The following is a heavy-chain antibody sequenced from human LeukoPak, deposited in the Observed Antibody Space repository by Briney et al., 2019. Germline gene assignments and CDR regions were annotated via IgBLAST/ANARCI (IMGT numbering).Heavy chain of an antibody. CDR3: ARDASPYCSGGSCYPNWFDP. V-gene: IGHV1-18*01. D-gene: IGHD2-15*01. J-gene: IGHJ5*02. CDR1: GYTFTSYG. Sequence: GASVKVSCKASGYTFTSYGISWVRHAPGQGLEWMGWISAYNGKTNYAQKLHSRDTITTDTSTGTAYMELRSLRSDDTAVYYCARDASPYCSGGSCYPNWFDPWGQGTLVTVSS. CDR2: ISAYNGKT.